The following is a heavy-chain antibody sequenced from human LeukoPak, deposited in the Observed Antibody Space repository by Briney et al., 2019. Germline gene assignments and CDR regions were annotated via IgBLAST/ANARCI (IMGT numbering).Heavy chain of an antibody. CDR3: ARERAATPDY. J-gene: IGHJ4*02. D-gene: IGHD2-15*01. CDR1: GFTFSSYE. V-gene: IGHV3-48*03. CDR2: ISSSGSTI. Sequence: PGGCLRLSCAASGFTFSSYEMNWFRQAQGKGLEWVSYISSSGSTIYYADSVKGRFTISRDNAKNSLSLQMNSLRAEDTAVYYCARERAATPDYWGQGTLVTVSS.